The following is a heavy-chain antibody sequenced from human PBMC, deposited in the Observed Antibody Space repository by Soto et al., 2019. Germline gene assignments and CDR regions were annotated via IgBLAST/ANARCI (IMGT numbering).Heavy chain of an antibody. Sequence: PGGSLRLSCAASGFTFSDYYMSWIRQAPGKGLEWVSYISSSGSTIYYADSVKGRFTISRDNAKNSLYLQMNSLRAEDTAVYYCSRDGYNYNYYYGMDVWGQGTTVTVSS. CDR2: ISSSGSTI. V-gene: IGHV3-11*01. CDR3: SRDGYNYNYYYGMDV. J-gene: IGHJ6*02. CDR1: GFTFSDYY. D-gene: IGHD5-12*01.